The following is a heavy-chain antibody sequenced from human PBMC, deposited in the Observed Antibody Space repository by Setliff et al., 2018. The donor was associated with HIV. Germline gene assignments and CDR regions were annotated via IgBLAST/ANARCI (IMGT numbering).Heavy chain of an antibody. D-gene: IGHD2-15*01. CDR2: ISGHNGGT. CDR1: GYTFSLYS. CDR3: ARVDNKEYVKYCFDS. Sequence: ASVKVSCKTSGYTFSLYSIAWVRQAPGQGLEWMGWISGHNGGTDYDQKLQGRVTMTIDPSTNTAYMELRSLTSGDTAVYCCARVDNKEYVKYCFDSWGQGTPVTAPQ. J-gene: IGHJ4*02. V-gene: IGHV1-18*01.